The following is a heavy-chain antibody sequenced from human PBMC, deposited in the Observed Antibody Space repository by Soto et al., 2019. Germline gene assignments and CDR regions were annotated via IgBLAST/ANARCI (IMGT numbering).Heavy chain of an antibody. CDR2: LSGFGSSA. Sequence: EVQLLESGGGLVQPGGSLKLSCVASGFTFSSFAMSWVRQAPGKGLEWVSGLSGFGSSAYYADSVKGRFTISRDNSKRTVYLQMNSLTVDDTAVYYCAKDRQDSVAYEAGMVPFDHWGQGALVTVSS. CDR1: GFTFSSFA. D-gene: IGHD2-8*01. V-gene: IGHV3-23*01. CDR3: AKDRQDSVAYEAGMVPFDH. J-gene: IGHJ4*02.